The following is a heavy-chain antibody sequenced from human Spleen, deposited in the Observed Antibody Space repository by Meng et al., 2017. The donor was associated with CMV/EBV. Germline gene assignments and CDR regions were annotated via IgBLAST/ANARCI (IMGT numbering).Heavy chain of an antibody. V-gene: IGHV4-4*02. CDR3: AAHHGGGFGGSSWSAY. CDR1: GAAISDDGW. J-gene: IGHJ4*02. CDR2: VYHSGST. Sequence: GAAISDDGWWSWVRQAPGKGLEWIGEVYHSGSTNNNPSLKTRLIISVDESKNQFSLKLTSVTAADTAVYYCAAHHGGGFGGSSWSAYWGQGTLVTVSS. D-gene: IGHD6-13*01.